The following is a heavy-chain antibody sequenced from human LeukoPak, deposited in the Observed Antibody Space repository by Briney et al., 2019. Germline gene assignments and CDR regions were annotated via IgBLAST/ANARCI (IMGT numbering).Heavy chain of an antibody. CDR3: ARALSRPLPSY. J-gene: IGHJ4*02. V-gene: IGHV3-21*01. Sequence: GGSLRLSCAASGFPFSSYSMNWVRQAPGKGLEWVSSISSSSSYIYYADSVKGRFTISRDNAKNSLYLQMNSLRAEDTAVYYCARALSRPLPSYWGQGTLVTVSS. CDR1: GFPFSSYS. CDR2: ISSSSSYI.